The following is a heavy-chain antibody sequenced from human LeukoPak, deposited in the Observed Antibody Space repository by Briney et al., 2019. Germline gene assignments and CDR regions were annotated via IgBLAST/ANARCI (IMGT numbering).Heavy chain of an antibody. V-gene: IGHV1-69*01. CDR1: GGTFSSYA. J-gene: IGHJ4*02. Sequence: SVKVSCKASGGTFSSYAISWVRQAPGQGLEWMGGIIPIFGTANYAQKFQGRVTITADESTSTAYMELSSLRSEDTAVYYCARDQGPNVCSGGSCYPSGATLVYWGQGTLVTVSS. CDR3: ARDQGPNVCSGGSCYPSGATLVY. D-gene: IGHD2-15*01. CDR2: IIPIFGTA.